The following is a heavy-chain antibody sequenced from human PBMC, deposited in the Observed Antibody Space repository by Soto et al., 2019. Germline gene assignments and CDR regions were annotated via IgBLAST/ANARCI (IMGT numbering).Heavy chain of an antibody. D-gene: IGHD4-17*01. CDR1: GFTFDNYA. J-gene: IGHJ4*02. Sequence: EVQLLESGGGLVQPGGSLRLSCAASGFTFDNYAMSWVRQAPGKGLEWVSAITTGGGSTTYADSVKGRFTISRDNYKNTLYLQMSSLRAEDTAIYYCAKDLARGFNYGCNFDYWGQGTLVTVSS. CDR2: ITTGGGST. CDR3: AKDLARGFNYGCNFDY. V-gene: IGHV3-23*01.